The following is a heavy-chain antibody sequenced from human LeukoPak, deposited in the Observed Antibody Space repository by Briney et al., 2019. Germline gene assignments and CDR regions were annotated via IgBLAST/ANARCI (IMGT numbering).Heavy chain of an antibody. V-gene: IGHV3-9*01. CDR2: ISWNSGSI. Sequence: PGRSLRLSCAASGFTFDDYAMHWVRQAPGKGLEWVSGISWNSGSIGYADSVKGRFTTSRDNAENSLFLQMNNLRVDDTAVYYCARSGGYGWDYWGQGAVVTVSS. D-gene: IGHD5-12*01. CDR1: GFTFDDYA. CDR3: ARSGGYGWDY. J-gene: IGHJ4*02.